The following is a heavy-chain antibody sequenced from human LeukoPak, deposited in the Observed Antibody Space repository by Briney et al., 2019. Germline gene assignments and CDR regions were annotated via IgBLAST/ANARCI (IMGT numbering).Heavy chain of an antibody. J-gene: IGHJ5*02. CDR1: GGTFSSYA. Sequence: SVKVSXKASGGTFSSYAISWVRQAPGQGLEWMGGLIPIFGTANYAQKFQGRVTITTDESTSTAYMELSSLRSEDTAVYYCAIELDDYGDINWFDPWGQGTLVTVSS. CDR2: LIPIFGTA. D-gene: IGHD4-17*01. CDR3: AIELDDYGDINWFDP. V-gene: IGHV1-69*05.